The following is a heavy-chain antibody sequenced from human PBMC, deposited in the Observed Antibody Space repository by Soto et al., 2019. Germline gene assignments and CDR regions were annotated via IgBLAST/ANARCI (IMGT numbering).Heavy chain of an antibody. Sequence: VSVTVALKXYVYTFTGYYMHWVRQAPGQGLEWMGGSNPNSGGANYLQKFQGWFTMTRDTSISTAYMELSRLRSGDTAVDYCAIAGFTADAFDIWDQGTMVTV. CDR1: VYTFTGYY. CDR2: SNPNSGGA. V-gene: IGHV1-2*04. J-gene: IGHJ3*02. D-gene: IGHD2-21*02. CDR3: AIAGFTADAFDI.